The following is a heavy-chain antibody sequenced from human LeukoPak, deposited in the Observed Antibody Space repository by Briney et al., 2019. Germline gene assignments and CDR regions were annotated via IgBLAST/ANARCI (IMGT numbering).Heavy chain of an antibody. CDR1: GFTFSNAW. Sequence: PGGSLRLSCAASGFTFSNAWMSWVRQPPGKGLEWIGEINHSGSTNYNPSLKSRVTISVDTSKNQFSLKLSSVTAADTAVYYCARGVFGYWGQGTLVTVSS. V-gene: IGHV4-34*01. CDR3: ARGVFGY. J-gene: IGHJ4*02. CDR2: INHSGST.